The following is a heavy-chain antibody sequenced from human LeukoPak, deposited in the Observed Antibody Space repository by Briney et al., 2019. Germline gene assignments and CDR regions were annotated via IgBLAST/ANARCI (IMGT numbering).Heavy chain of an antibody. D-gene: IGHD3-3*01. J-gene: IGHJ5*02. V-gene: IGHV4-61*02. CDR2: IYTSGST. CDR1: GGSISSGSYY. Sequence: SSQTLSLTCTVSGGSISSGSYYWSWIRQPAGKGLEWIGRIYTSGSTNHNPSLKSRVTISVDTSKNQFSLKLSSVTAADTAVYYCARDLDGFYNWFDPWGQGTLVTVSS. CDR3: ARDLDGFYNWFDP.